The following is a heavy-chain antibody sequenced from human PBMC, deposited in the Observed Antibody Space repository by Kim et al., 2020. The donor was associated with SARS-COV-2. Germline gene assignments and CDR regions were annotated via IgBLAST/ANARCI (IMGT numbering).Heavy chain of an antibody. Sequence: SETLSLTCTVSGGSISSYYWSWIRQPPGKGLEWIGYIYYSGSTNYNPSLKSRVTISVDTSKNQFSLKLSSVTAADTAVYYCARLQDSGWFDYWGQGTLVT. CDR1: GGSISSYY. J-gene: IGHJ4*02. D-gene: IGHD6-19*01. V-gene: IGHV4-59*08. CDR3: ARLQDSGWFDY. CDR2: IYYSGST.